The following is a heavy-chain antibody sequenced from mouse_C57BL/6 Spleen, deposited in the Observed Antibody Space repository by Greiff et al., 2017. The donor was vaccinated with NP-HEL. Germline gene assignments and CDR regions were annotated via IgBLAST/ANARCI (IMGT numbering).Heavy chain of an antibody. CDR1: GYAFTNYL. Sequence: VQLQQSGAELVRPGTSVKVSCKASGYAFTNYLIEWVKQRPGQGLEWIGVINPGSGGTNYNEKFKGKATLTADKSSSTAYMQLSSLTSEDSAVYFCARSYDPIYYYGSSFDYWGQGTTLTVSS. CDR2: INPGSGGT. D-gene: IGHD1-1*01. CDR3: ARSYDPIYYYGSSFDY. J-gene: IGHJ2*01. V-gene: IGHV1-54*01.